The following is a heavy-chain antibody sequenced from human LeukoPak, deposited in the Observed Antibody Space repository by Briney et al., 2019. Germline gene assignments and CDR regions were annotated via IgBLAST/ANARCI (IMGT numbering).Heavy chain of an antibody. J-gene: IGHJ5*02. CDR2: ISGSGGST. CDR1: GFTFSSYG. Sequence: GGTLRLSCAASGFTFSSYGMSWVRQAPGKGLEWVSAISGSGGSTYYADSVKGRFTISRDNSKNTLYLQMNSLRAEDTAVYYCARGPGDLYDFWSGYYGNWFDPWGQGTLVTVSS. V-gene: IGHV3-23*01. CDR3: ARGPGDLYDFWSGYYGNWFDP. D-gene: IGHD3-3*01.